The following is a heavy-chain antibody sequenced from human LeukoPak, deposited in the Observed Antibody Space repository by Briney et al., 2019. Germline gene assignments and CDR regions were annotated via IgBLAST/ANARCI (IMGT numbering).Heavy chain of an antibody. V-gene: IGHV3-74*01. D-gene: IGHD3-10*01. CDR2: INSDGSST. CDR1: GFIFSSYW. Sequence: PGGSLRLSCAASGFIFSSYWMHWVRQAPGKGLVWVSRINSDGSSTSYADSVKGRFTISRDNSKNTLYLQMNSLRAEDTAVYYCAKDHAYYYGSGSSSYWGQGTLVTVSS. J-gene: IGHJ4*02. CDR3: AKDHAYYYGSGSSSY.